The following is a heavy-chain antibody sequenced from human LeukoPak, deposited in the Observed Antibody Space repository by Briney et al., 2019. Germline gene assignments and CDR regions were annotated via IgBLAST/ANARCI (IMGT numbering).Heavy chain of an antibody. D-gene: IGHD3-10*01. Sequence: PSETLSLTCAVSGGSFSDFYWNWIRQPPGEGLEWIGEVNYSGSTYYNPSLKSRVIISVDTSKNQFSLKLSSVTAADTGVYYCARVGDLFRAHRVRGLSPDFYYMDVWGKGTTVTVSS. CDR1: GGSFSDFY. CDR2: VNYSGST. J-gene: IGHJ6*03. CDR3: ARVGDLFRAHRVRGLSPDFYYMDV. V-gene: IGHV4-34*01.